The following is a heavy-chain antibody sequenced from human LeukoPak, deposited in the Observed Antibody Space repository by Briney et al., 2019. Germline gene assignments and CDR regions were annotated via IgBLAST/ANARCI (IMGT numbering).Heavy chain of an antibody. CDR2: IFYNEDA. Sequence: SETLSLTCAVSGASMSHFYWNWFRQSPGKGLEWIGSIFYNEDANYNPSVKSRVTTSVDMSKSQFSLRLTSVTDADTAVYFCAKGETVTTSPCDHWGQGILVTVSS. D-gene: IGHD4-17*01. J-gene: IGHJ4*02. V-gene: IGHV4-59*01. CDR3: AKGETVTTSPCDH. CDR1: GASMSHFY.